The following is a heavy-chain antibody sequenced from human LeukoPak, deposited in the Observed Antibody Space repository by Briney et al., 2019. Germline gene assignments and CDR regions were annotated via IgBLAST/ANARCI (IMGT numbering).Heavy chain of an antibody. CDR1: GFTFSSYS. CDR2: IYSGGST. CDR3: ARGPGSRGIFDY. D-gene: IGHD3-10*01. Sequence: GGSLTLSCAASGFTFSSYSMNWVRQAPGQGLEWVSVIYSGGSTYYADSVKGRFTISRDNSKDTLYLQMNSLRAEDTAVYYCARGPGSRGIFDYWGQGTLVTVSS. V-gene: IGHV3-53*01. J-gene: IGHJ4*02.